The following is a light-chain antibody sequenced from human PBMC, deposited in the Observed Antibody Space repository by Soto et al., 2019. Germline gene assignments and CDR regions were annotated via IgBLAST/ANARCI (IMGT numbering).Light chain of an antibody. CDR3: SSYTIRSTVV. Sequence: QSALTQPASVSGSPGQSITISCTGTSSDVGAYNYVSWYQHHPGKAPKLMIYDVANRPSGVSNRFSGSKSGNTASLTISGLLAEDEADYYCSSYTIRSTVVFGGGTKLTVL. CDR1: SSDVGAYNY. V-gene: IGLV2-14*03. J-gene: IGLJ2*01. CDR2: DVA.